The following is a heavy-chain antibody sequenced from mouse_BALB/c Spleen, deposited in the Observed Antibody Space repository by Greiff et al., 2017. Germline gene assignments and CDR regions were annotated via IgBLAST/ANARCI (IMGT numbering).Heavy chain of an antibody. J-gene: IGHJ3*01. CDR2: IDPENGDT. CDR3: NADTRVTTWLAY. CDR1: GFNFNNYY. V-gene: IGHV14-4*02. Sequence: EVHLVESGAELVRSGASVKLSCTASGFNFNNYYMHWVKQRPEQGLEWIGLIDPENGDTEYDPKFQGKATMTADTSSNTAYLQLSSLTSEDTAVYYCNADTRVTTWLAYWGQGTLVTVSA. D-gene: IGHD2-2*01.